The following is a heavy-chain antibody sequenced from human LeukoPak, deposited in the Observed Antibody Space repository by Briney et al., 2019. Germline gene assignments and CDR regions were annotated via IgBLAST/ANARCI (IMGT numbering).Heavy chain of an antibody. J-gene: IGHJ4*02. CDR3: ARGRVVAGAFDY. CDR2: IYSGGST. CDR1: GFNVSSNY. D-gene: IGHD2-15*01. Sequence: GGSLRLSCAASGFNVSSNYMSWVRQAPGKGLEWVSVIYSGGSTYYAASVKGRFTISRDNSKNTLYLQMNSLRAEDTAVYYCARGRVVAGAFDYWGQGTLVTVSS. V-gene: IGHV3-66*01.